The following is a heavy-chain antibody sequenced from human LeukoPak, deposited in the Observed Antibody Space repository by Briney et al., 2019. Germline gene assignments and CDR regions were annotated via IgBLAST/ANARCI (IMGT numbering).Heavy chain of an antibody. Sequence: KTGGSLRLSCAASGSTFSSYSMNWVRQAPGKGLEWVSSISSSSSYIYYADSVKGRFTISRDNAKNSLYLQMNSLRAEDTAVYYCARDSGHSGYDLDYWGQGTLVTVSS. CDR2: ISSSSSYI. D-gene: IGHD5-12*01. CDR1: GSTFSSYS. CDR3: ARDSGHSGYDLDY. V-gene: IGHV3-21*01. J-gene: IGHJ4*02.